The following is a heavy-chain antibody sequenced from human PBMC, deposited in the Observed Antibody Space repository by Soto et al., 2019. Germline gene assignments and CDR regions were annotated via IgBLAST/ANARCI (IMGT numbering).Heavy chain of an antibody. J-gene: IGHJ4*02. CDR2: ISGSGGST. V-gene: IGHV3-23*01. D-gene: IGHD1-26*01. Sequence: GESLKISCAASGFTFSSYAMSWVRQAPGKGLEWVSAISGSGGSTYYADSVKGRFTISRDNSKNTLYLQMNSLRAEDTAVYYCAKSSSWWEPDFDYWGQGTLVTVSS. CDR1: GFTFSSYA. CDR3: AKSSSWWEPDFDY.